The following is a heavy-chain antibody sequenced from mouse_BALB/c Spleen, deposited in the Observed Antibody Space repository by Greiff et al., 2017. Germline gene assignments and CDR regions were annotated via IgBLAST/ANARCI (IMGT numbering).Heavy chain of an antibody. V-gene: IGHV5-4*02. CDR3: AREYFDY. CDR1: GFTFSDYY. J-gene: IGHJ2*01. Sequence: EVKLVESGGGLVKPGGSLKLSCAASGFTFSDYYMYWVRQTPEKRLEWVATISDGGSYTYYPDSVKGRFTISRDNAKNNLYLQMSSLKSEDTAMYYCAREYFDYGGQGTTLTVSS. CDR2: ISDGGSYT.